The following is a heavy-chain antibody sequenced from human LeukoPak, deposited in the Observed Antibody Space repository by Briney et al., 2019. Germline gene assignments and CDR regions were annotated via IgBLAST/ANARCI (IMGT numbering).Heavy chain of an antibody. Sequence: GGSLRPSCAVSGFTFNNYGMSWVRQAPGMGLEWVSAIADGGETTYYADSVKGRFTISRDYSKNTLHLQMNSVRAEDTAVYYCARKAARTSGYDYWGQGILVTVSS. J-gene: IGHJ4*02. V-gene: IGHV3-23*01. CDR2: IADGGETT. D-gene: IGHD3-22*01. CDR1: GFTFNNYG. CDR3: ARKAARTSGYDY.